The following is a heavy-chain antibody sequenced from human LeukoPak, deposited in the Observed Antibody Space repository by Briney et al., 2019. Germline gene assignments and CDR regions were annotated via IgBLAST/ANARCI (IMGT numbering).Heavy chain of an antibody. J-gene: IGHJ4*02. V-gene: IGHV3-7*01. CDR1: GFDFSSCE. Sequence: PGGSLRLSCAASGFDFSSCEMNWVRQAPGKGLERVATIEQDGTKEYYVDSVKGRFTISRDNAKNSLYLQMNSLRADDTAVYYCVRDFDYWGQGTLVTVSS. CDR2: IEQDGTKE. CDR3: VRDFDY.